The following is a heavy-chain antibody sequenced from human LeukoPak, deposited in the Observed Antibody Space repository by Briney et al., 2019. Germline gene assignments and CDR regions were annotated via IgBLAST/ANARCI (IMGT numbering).Heavy chain of an antibody. V-gene: IGHV3-74*01. J-gene: IGHJ6*02. CDR3: ARDIQQRYSVGGMDV. Sequence: GGSLRLSCAASGFTFSNSWMHWVRQAPGKGLVWVSRVNIDGKTTTYADSVKGRFTISRDNAKNTLYLQMNSLRAEDTAVYYCARDIQQRYSVGGMDVWGQGTTVTVSS. CDR2: VNIDGKTT. CDR1: GFTFSNSW. D-gene: IGHD2-15*01.